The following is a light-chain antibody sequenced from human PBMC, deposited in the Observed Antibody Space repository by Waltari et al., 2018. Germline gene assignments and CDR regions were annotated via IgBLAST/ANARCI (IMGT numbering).Light chain of an antibody. V-gene: IGKV1-9*01. CDR3: QQLNSYQWT. CDR1: QGISTY. CDR2: AAS. J-gene: IGKJ1*01. Sequence: IQLTQSPSSLSASVGDRVTITCRASQGISTYLAWYQQKPGKAPKLLIYAASTLQSGGPSLFSGSGSGTDFTLTISSLQPEDFATYYCQQLNSYQWTFGQGTKVEIK.